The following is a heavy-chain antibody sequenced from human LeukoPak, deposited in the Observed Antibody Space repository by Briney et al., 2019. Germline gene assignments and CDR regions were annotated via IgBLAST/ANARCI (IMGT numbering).Heavy chain of an antibody. CDR3: ARALYYYDSSGYYYDY. D-gene: IGHD3-22*01. J-gene: IGHJ4*02. V-gene: IGHV3-64*01. CDR2: ISSNGGST. CDR1: GFTFSSYA. Sequence: GGSLRLSCAASGFTFSSYAMHWVRQAPGKGLEYVSAISSNGGSTYYANSVKGRFTISRDNSKNTLYLQMNSLRAEDTAVYYCARALYYYDSSGYYYDYWGQGTLVTVSS.